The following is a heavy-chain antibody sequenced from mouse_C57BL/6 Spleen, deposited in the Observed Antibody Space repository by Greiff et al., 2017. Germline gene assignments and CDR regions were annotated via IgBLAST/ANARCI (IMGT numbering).Heavy chain of an antibody. CDR2: INPSSGYS. CDR3: ARDGKGAMDY. CDR1: GYTFTSYT. J-gene: IGHJ4*01. Sequence: VQLQQSGAELARPGASVKMSCKASGYTFTSYTMHWVKQRPGQGLEWIGYINPSSGYSKSNQKFKDKSTLTADKSSSTAYMQLSRLTSEDSAVYYWARDGKGAMDYWGQGTSVTVSS. V-gene: IGHV1-4*01. D-gene: IGHD2-1*01.